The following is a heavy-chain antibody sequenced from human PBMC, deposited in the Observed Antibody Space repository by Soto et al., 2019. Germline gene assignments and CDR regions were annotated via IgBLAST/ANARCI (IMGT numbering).Heavy chain of an antibody. CDR3: ARDNQLRFLEWLNPLHYYYGMDV. CDR1: GFTFSSYA. Sequence: PGGSLRLSCAASGFTFSSYAMSWVRQAPGKGLEWVSAISGSGYTTFDADSVKGRFTISRDNSKNTVYLQMNSLRSEDTAVYYCARDNQLRFLEWLNPLHYYYGMDVWGQGTTVTVSS. D-gene: IGHD3-3*01. V-gene: IGHV3-23*01. CDR2: ISGSGYTT. J-gene: IGHJ6*02.